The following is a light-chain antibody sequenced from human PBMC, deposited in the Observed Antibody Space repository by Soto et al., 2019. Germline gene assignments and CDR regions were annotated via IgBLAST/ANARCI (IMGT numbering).Light chain of an antibody. J-gene: IGLJ2*01. Sequence: QSVLTQPASVSGSPGQSLTISCTGTSSDVGGYNYVSWYQQHPGKAPKLMIYEVTNRPSGVSNRFSGSKSGNTASLTISGLQAEDEAEYYCSSYSSSSTLVFGGGTKLTVL. CDR3: SSYSSSSTLV. CDR2: EVT. CDR1: SSDVGGYNY. V-gene: IGLV2-14*01.